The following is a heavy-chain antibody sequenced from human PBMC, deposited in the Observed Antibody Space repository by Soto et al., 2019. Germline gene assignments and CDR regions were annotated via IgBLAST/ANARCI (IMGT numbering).Heavy chain of an antibody. D-gene: IGHD4-17*01. CDR2: IYYSGST. Sequence: PSQTLSLTCTVSRGSISRYYWSWNRQPPGKGLEWIGYIYYSGSTTYTPSLKSRVTISVDTSKNQYSLKLSSVYAGATPVYYCASDLRKPRLNCYYSCGKGNLGTVST. V-gene: IGHV4-59*01. J-gene: IGHJ5*01. CDR1: RGSISRYY. CDR3: ASDLRKPRLNCYYS.